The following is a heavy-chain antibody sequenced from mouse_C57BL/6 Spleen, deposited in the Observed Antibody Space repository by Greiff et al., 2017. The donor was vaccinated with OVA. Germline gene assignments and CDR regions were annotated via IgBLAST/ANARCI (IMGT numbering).Heavy chain of an antibody. V-gene: IGHV1-50*01. Sequence: QVHVKQSGAELVKPGASVKLSCKASGYTFTSYWMQWVKQRPGQGLEWIGEIDPSDSYTNYNQKFKGKATLTVDTSSSTAYMQLSSLTSEDSAVYYCARGATGFDYWGQGTTLTVSS. CDR3: ARGATGFDY. J-gene: IGHJ2*01. D-gene: IGHD3-1*01. CDR2: IDPSDSYT. CDR1: GYTFTSYW.